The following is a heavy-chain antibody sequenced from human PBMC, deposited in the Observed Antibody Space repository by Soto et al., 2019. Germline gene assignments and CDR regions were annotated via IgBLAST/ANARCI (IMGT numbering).Heavy chain of an antibody. V-gene: IGHV3-23*01. CDR2: IRGSATTT. J-gene: IGHJ6*02. CDR3: ARDSLDTAMGPIYYYYGMDV. Sequence: GGSLRLSCVASGFTFSNYAMSWVRQAPGKGLEWVSAIRGSATTTYYADSVKGRFTISRDNSKNTVDLQMNSLRAEDTAVYYCARDSLDTAMGPIYYYYGMDVWGQGTTVTVSS. CDR1: GFTFSNYA. D-gene: IGHD5-18*01.